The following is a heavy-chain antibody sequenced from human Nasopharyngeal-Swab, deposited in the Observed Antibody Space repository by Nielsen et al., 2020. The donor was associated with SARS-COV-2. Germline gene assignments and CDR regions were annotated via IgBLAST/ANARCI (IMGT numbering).Heavy chain of an antibody. CDR2: IKQDGSEK. J-gene: IGHJ4*02. CDR3: ARDQVDHPYDYVWGSYRYTYPDH. D-gene: IGHD3-16*02. V-gene: IGHV3-7*01. Sequence: VRQAPGKGLEWVANIKQDGSEKYYVDSVKGRFTISRDNAKNSLYLQMNSLRAEDTAVYYCARDQVDHPYDYVWGSYRYTYPDHWGQGTLVTVSS.